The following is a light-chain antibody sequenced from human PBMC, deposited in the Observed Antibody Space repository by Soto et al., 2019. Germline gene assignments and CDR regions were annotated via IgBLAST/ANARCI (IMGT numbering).Light chain of an antibody. J-gene: IGLJ1*01. V-gene: IGLV1-40*01. CDR2: GNT. Sequence: QSVLTQPPSVSGAPGQRVTISCTGSSSNIGANYDVHWYQHRPGTAPKLLIFGNTNRPSGVPDRFSGSKSGTSASLAITGLQAEDEGDYYCGSWDSSLSAYVFGTGTKVTVL. CDR1: SSNIGANYD. CDR3: GSWDSSLSAYV.